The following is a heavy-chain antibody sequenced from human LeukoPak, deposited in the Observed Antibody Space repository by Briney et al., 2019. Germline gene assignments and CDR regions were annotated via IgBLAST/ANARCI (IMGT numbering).Heavy chain of an antibody. V-gene: IGHV3-23*01. CDR3: AKSVSGWSAFDY. J-gene: IGHJ4*02. Sequence: PGGSLRLSCAASGFTFSSYAMSWVCQAPGKGLEWVSAISGSGGSTYYADSVKGRFTISRDNSKNTLYLQMNSLRAEDTAVYHCAKSVSGWSAFDYWGQGTLVTVSS. CDR2: ISGSGGST. CDR1: GFTFSSYA. D-gene: IGHD6-19*01.